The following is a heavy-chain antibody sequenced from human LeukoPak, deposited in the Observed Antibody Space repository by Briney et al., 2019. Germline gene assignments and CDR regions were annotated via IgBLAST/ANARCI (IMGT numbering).Heavy chain of an antibody. D-gene: IGHD6-19*01. CDR3: ARDSLPMAVTGPFDH. V-gene: IGHV3-21*01. Sequence: GGSLRLSCAASGFTFSNYGMNWVRQAPGKGLEWVSSISSSGTYIYYADSMKGRFTISRDNAKNSLYLQMDSLRAEDTAVYYCARDSLPMAVTGPFDHWGQGALVTVSS. J-gene: IGHJ4*02. CDR1: GFTFSNYG. CDR2: ISSSGTYI.